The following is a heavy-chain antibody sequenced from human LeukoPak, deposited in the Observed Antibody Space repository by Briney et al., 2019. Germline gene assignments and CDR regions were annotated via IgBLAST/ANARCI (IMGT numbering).Heavy chain of an antibody. Sequence: SVKVSCKASGGTFSSYAISWVRQAPGQGLEWMGGIIPIFGTANYAQKFQGRVTITADESTSTAYMELSSLRSEDTAVYYCARVTSVDGYTDDAFDIWGQGTMVTVSS. D-gene: IGHD5-24*01. CDR2: IIPIFGTA. V-gene: IGHV1-69*13. CDR1: GGTFSSYA. CDR3: ARVTSVDGYTDDAFDI. J-gene: IGHJ3*02.